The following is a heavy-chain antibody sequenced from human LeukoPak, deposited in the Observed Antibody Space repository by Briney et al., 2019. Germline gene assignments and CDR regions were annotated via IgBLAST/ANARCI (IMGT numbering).Heavy chain of an antibody. D-gene: IGHD1-26*01. Sequence: GESLKISCKGSGYSFTNYWIGWVRQMPGKGLEWMGGIYPADSDARYSPSFQGQVTVSADKSLSTAYLQWSSLKASDTAMYYCARQWRGGSYWGQGTLVTVSS. CDR3: ARQWRGGSY. J-gene: IGHJ4*02. CDR1: GYSFTNYW. CDR2: IYPADSDA. V-gene: IGHV5-51*01.